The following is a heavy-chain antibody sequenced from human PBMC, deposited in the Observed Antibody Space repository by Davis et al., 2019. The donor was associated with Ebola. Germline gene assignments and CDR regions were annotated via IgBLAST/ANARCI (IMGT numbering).Heavy chain of an antibody. CDR2: IYYSGNT. CDR1: GGSFSGYY. J-gene: IGHJ6*02. V-gene: IGHV4-34*01. Sequence: SETLSLTCAVYGGSFSGYYWGWIRQSPGKGLEWIGNIYYSGNTYYNPSLKSRVTISVDTSKSQFSLKLNSVTAADTAVYYCARGHSYGSMVYGMDVWGQGTTVTVSS. CDR3: ARGHSYGSMVYGMDV. D-gene: IGHD3-10*01.